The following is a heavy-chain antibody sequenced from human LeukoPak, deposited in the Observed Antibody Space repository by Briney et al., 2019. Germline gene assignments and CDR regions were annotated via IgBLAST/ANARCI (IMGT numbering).Heavy chain of an antibody. D-gene: IGHD3-10*01. CDR2: ISGSGGST. CDR1: GFTFSSYA. CDR3: AKDRGAYGDSDAFDI. J-gene: IGHJ3*02. Sequence: GGSQRLSCAASGFTFSSYAMSWVRQAPGKGLEWVSAISGSGGSTYYADSVKGRFTISRDNSKNTLYLQMNSLRAEDTAVYYCAKDRGAYGDSDAFDIWGQGTMVTVSS. V-gene: IGHV3-23*01.